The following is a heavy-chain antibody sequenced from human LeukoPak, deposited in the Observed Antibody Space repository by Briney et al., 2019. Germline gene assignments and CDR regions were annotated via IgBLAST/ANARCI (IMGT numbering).Heavy chain of an antibody. CDR3: AKGSSYTGSLVDY. V-gene: IGHV3-23*01. D-gene: IGHD1-26*01. J-gene: IGHJ4*02. Sequence: GGSLRLSCAASGFTFSSFWMSWVRQAPGKGLEWVSVISGSGGSTYYADSRKGRFTISRDNSKNTLYLQMNSLRVEDTAVYYCAKGSSYTGSLVDYWGQGTLVTVSS. CDR1: GFTFSSFW. CDR2: ISGSGGST.